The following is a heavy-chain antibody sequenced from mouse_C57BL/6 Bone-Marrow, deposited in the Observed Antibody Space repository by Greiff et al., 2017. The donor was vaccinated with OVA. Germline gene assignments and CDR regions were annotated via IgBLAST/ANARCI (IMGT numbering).Heavy chain of an antibody. Sequence: QVQLQQPGAELVMPGASVKLSCKASGYTFTSYWMHWVKQRPGQGLEWIGEIDPSDSYTNYNQKFKGKSTLTVDKSSSTAYMQLSSLTSEDSAVYYCAREHQTGPPDYWGQGTTLTVSS. CDR3: AREHQTGPPDY. CDR1: GYTFTSYW. J-gene: IGHJ2*01. CDR2: IDPSDSYT. D-gene: IGHD4-1*01. V-gene: IGHV1-69*01.